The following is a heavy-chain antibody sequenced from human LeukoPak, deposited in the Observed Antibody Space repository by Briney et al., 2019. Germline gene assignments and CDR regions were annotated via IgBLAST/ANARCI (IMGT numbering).Heavy chain of an antibody. Sequence: GGSLTLSCAASGFTVSSNYMSWVRQAPGKGLEWVSVIYSGGSTYYADSVKGRFTISIDNSKNTLYLQMNSLRAEDTAVYYCARVGYDFWSGNPNWFDPWGQGTLVTVSS. CDR2: IYSGGST. CDR1: GFTVSSNY. CDR3: ARVGYDFWSGNPNWFDP. D-gene: IGHD3-3*01. V-gene: IGHV3-66*02. J-gene: IGHJ5*02.